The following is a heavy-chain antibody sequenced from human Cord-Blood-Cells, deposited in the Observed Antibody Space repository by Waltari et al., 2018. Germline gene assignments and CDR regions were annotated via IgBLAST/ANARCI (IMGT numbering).Heavy chain of an antibody. CDR1: GGSFSGYS. D-gene: IGHD7-27*01. Sequence: QVQLQQWGAGLLKPSETLSLTCAVYGGSFSGYSWSWIRQPPGKGLEWIGEINHSGSTNYNPSLKSRVTISVDTSKNQFSLKLSSVTAADTAVYYCARGDVTGDAFDIWGQGTMVTVSS. V-gene: IGHV4-34*01. J-gene: IGHJ3*02. CDR3: ARGDVTGDAFDI. CDR2: INHSGST.